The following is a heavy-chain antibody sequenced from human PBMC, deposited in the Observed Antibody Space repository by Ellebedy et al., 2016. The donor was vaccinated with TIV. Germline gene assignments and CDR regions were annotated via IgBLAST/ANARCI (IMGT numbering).Heavy chain of an antibody. Sequence: GESLKISCAASGFTFGSYGMHWVRHAPGKGLEWVTFISYDGRDEHYADSVKGRFTISRHNSKNTLFLQMNTLRPEDTAVYYCARVYDSYFFDYWGQGTLVSVSP. CDR2: ISYDGRDE. J-gene: IGHJ4*02. V-gene: IGHV3-30*03. D-gene: IGHD3-3*01. CDR3: ARVYDSYFFDY. CDR1: GFTFGSYG.